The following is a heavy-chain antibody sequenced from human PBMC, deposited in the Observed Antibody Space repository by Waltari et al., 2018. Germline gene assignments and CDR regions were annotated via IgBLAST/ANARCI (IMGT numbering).Heavy chain of an antibody. CDR3: ARSQRENYYYGMDV. D-gene: IGHD1-26*01. Sequence: QVQLVQSGADVKKPGASIKVSCKASGYIFTNYYMHWVRQAPGHGLEWIGWTNPNSGGTNYAQKFQGRVTMTRDTSIRTAYMDLSRLTSDDTALYYCARSQRENYYYGMDVWGQGTTVTVSS. CDR2: TNPNSGGT. V-gene: IGHV1-2*02. J-gene: IGHJ6*02. CDR1: GYIFTNYY.